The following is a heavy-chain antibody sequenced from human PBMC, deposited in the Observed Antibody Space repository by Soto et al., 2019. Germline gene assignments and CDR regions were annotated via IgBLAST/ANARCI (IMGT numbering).Heavy chain of an antibody. CDR1: GGSISSYY. J-gene: IGHJ4*02. CDR2: IYYSGST. V-gene: IGHV4-59*01. D-gene: IGHD3-22*01. Sequence: SETLSLTCTVSGGSISSYYWSWIRQPPGKGLEWIGYIYYSGSTNYNPSLKSRVTISVDTSKNQFSLKLSSVTAADTAVYYCARFDYYDRSGYLDFRPKWGQGALVTVSS. CDR3: ARFDYYDRSGYLDFRPK.